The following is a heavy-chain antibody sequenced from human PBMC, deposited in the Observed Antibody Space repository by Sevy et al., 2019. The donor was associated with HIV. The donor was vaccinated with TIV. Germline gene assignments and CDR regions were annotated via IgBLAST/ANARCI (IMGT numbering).Heavy chain of an antibody. J-gene: IGHJ4*01. Sequence: GGSLRLSCAASGFTFSDYYMRWIRQAPGKGLEWVSYISSDGSTIYYADSVKGRFTISRDNAKNSLYLQMNSLRAEDTAVYYWAGLIAAAGNGSDYWGQGTLVTVSS. CDR3: AGLIAAAGNGSDY. CDR2: ISSDGSTI. CDR1: GFTFSDYY. D-gene: IGHD6-13*01. V-gene: IGHV3-11*01.